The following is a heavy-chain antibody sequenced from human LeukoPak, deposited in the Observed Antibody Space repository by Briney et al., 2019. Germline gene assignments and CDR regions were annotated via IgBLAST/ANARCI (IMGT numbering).Heavy chain of an antibody. J-gene: IGHJ3*02. CDR3: ARFSGSKTPDAFDI. Sequence: PSETLSLTCTVSGGSISSYYWSWIRQPPGKGLEWIGYIYYSGSTNYNPSLKSRVTISGDTSKNQFSLRLSSVTAADTAAYYCARFSGSKTPDAFDIWGQGTMVTVSS. V-gene: IGHV4-59*01. D-gene: IGHD1-26*01. CDR1: GGSISSYY. CDR2: IYYSGST.